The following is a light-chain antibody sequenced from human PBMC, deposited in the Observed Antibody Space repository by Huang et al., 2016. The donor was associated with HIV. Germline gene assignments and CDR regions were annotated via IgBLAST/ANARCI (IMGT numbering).Light chain of an antibody. J-gene: IGKJ1*01. Sequence: DIQMTQSPSSLSASVGDRVTITCRASQSIRSYLNWYQQKPGKAPQVLFYAASSLQSGVPWRCSGSGSRTDFTLTISSLQPEDFVTYSCQQTYSSPWTFGQGTKVEIK. CDR3: QQTYSSPWT. CDR1: QSIRSY. CDR2: AAS. V-gene: IGKV1-39*01.